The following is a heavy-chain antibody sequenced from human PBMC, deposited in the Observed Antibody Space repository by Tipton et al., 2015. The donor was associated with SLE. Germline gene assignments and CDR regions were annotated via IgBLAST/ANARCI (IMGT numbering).Heavy chain of an antibody. CDR2: IYTSGST. CDR1: GGSISSYY. Sequence: TLSLTCTVSGGSISSYYWSWIRQPAGKGLEWIGRIYTSGSTNYNPSLKSRVTMSVDTSKNQFSLKPSSVTAADTAVYCCARDLMSWGYYYGMDVWGQGTTVTGSS. CDR3: ARDLMSWGYYYGMDV. D-gene: IGHD3-16*01. V-gene: IGHV4-4*07. J-gene: IGHJ6*02.